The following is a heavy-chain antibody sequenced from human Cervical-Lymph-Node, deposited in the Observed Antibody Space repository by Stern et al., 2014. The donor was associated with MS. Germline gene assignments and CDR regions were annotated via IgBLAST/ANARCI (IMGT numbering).Heavy chain of an antibody. Sequence: QVQLVESGGGVVQPGKSLRLSCEVSGLTFSSHGMHWVRQAPGKGLEWVALIWYDGSKEYYADSVKGRFTISRDNSKNTLYLQMNSLRVEDTAVYYCARLLGLDLLDYWGQGTLVTVSS. D-gene: IGHD1-7*01. V-gene: IGHV3-33*01. CDR1: GLTFSSHG. CDR3: ARLLGLDLLDY. J-gene: IGHJ4*02. CDR2: IWYDGSKE.